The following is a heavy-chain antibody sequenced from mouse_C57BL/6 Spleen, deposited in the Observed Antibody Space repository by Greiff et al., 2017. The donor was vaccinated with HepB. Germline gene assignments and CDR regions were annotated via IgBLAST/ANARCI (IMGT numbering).Heavy chain of an antibody. J-gene: IGHJ2*01. Sequence: VQLQQSGPVLVKPGASVKMSCKASGYTFTDYYMNWVKQSHGKSLEWIGVINPYNGGTSYNQKFKGKATLTVDTSSSAAYMALNSLTSEDSAVYCCARASGGDYFDYWGQGTTLTVSS. V-gene: IGHV1-19*01. CDR2: INPYNGGT. D-gene: IGHD6-1*01. CDR3: ARASGGDYFDY. CDR1: GYTFTDYY.